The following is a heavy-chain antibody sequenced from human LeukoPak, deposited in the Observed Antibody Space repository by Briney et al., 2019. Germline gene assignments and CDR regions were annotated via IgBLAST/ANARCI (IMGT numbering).Heavy chain of an antibody. J-gene: IGHJ3*02. D-gene: IGHD2-21*02. CDR1: GFTFSSYE. Sequence: TGGSLRLSCAASGFTFSSYEMNWVRQAPGKGLEWVSYISSSGSTIYYADSVKGRFTISRDNAKNSLYLQMNSLRAEDTAVYYCARDYCGGDCYLRKDAFDIWGQGTMVNV. CDR3: ARDYCGGDCYLRKDAFDI. CDR2: ISSSGSTI. V-gene: IGHV3-48*03.